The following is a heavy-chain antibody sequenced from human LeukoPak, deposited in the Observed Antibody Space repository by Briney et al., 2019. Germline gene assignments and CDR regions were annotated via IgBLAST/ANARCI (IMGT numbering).Heavy chain of an antibody. CDR3: ARRKFSDSSGDYHFDY. V-gene: IGHV4-39*01. CDR2: ISYTGST. J-gene: IGHJ4*02. D-gene: IGHD3-22*01. CDR1: GGSISSTGYY. Sequence: PSETLSLTCTVSGGSISSTGYYWGWFRQPPGKGLEWIGSISYTGSTYYNPSLKSRATISVDTSKNQFSLKLSSVTAADTAIYYCARRKFSDSSGDYHFDYWGQGTLVTVSS.